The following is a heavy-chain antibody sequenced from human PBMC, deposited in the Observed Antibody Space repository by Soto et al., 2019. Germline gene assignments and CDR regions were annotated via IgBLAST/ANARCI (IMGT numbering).Heavy chain of an antibody. J-gene: IGHJ4*02. D-gene: IGHD1-26*01. Sequence: VQLVESGGGVVQPGRSLRLSCAASGFTFSSYGMHWVRQAPGKGLEWVSYISTRSNSIYYADSVKGRFTISRDNAKNSLFLQMNSLRDEDTAVYFCARVKYSGSYSPFDSWGQGTLVTVSS. CDR1: GFTFSSYG. CDR3: ARVKYSGSYSPFDS. V-gene: IGHV3-48*02. CDR2: ISTRSNSI.